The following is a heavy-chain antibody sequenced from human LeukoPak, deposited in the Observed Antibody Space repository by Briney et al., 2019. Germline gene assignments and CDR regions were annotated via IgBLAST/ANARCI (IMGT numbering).Heavy chain of an antibody. CDR1: GGSISSNYF. J-gene: IGHJ5*02. CDR3: AREQWLNWLDP. Sequence: SETLSLTCTVSGGSISSNYFWGWIRQPPGKGLEWIGTIYYTGTTYYNSSLKSRVTISVDTSMNQFSLKLSSVTAADTAVYYCAREQWLNWLDPWGQGILVTVSS. D-gene: IGHD6-19*01. CDR2: IYYTGTT. V-gene: IGHV4-39*02.